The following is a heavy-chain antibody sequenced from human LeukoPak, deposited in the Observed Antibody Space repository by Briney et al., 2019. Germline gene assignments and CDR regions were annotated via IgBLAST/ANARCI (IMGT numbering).Heavy chain of an antibody. CDR2: ISLDGSNK. D-gene: IGHD6-13*01. CDR3: VKDFRIAAAGTATDYFDC. CDR1: GSTFRSYG. Sequence: PGGSLRLSCAASGSTFRSYGMHCVRQAPGKGLEWVAVISLDGSNKYYVDSVKGRFTISRDNSQNTLSLQMNSLRAEDTPVYYCVKDFRIAAAGTATDYFDCWGQGTLVTVSS. J-gene: IGHJ4*02. V-gene: IGHV3-30*18.